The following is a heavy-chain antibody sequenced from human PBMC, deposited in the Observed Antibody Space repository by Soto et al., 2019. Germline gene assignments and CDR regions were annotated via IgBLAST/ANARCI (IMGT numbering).Heavy chain of an antibody. CDR3: AKDRGSDFWSGYPFDY. J-gene: IGHJ4*02. CDR2: ISGSGGST. CDR1: GFTFSSYA. Sequence: GGSLRLSCAASGFTFSSYAMSWVRQAPGKGLEWVSAISGSGGSTYYADSVKGRFTISRDNSKNTLYLQMNSLRAEDTAVYYCAKDRGSDFWSGYPFDYWGQGTLVTVSS. D-gene: IGHD3-3*01. V-gene: IGHV3-23*01.